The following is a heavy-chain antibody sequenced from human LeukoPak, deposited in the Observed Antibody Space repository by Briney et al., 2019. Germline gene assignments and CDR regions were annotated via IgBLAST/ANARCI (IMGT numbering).Heavy chain of an antibody. CDR2: IRHYNGNT. D-gene: IGHD3-9*01. J-gene: IGHJ4*02. CDR1: VYTFTIYG. CDR3: ARDTGILTGSFDY. V-gene: IGHV1-18*04. Sequence: GASVKVSFKSSVYTFTIYGISWGRQPPGQGLGWMGWIRHYNGNTDYTQNLQDRLPMTTATSTSTAYMEVKSLRSDDTAVYYCARDTGILTGSFDYWGQGTLVTVSS.